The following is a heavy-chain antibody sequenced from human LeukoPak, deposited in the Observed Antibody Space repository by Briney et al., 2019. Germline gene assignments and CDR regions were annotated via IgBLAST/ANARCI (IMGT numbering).Heavy chain of an antibody. Sequence: SGPTLVNPTQTLTLTCTFSAFSLSTSEVGVGWIRQPPGKALEWLAPIYWNDDKRYSPSLKTRLTIAKDTSRNQVVLTMTNMDPVDTATYYCAHHTTVSRGFDYWGQGTLVTVSS. J-gene: IGHJ4*02. D-gene: IGHD4-17*01. CDR1: AFSLSTSEVG. CDR2: IYWNDDK. CDR3: AHHTTVSRGFDY. V-gene: IGHV2-5*01.